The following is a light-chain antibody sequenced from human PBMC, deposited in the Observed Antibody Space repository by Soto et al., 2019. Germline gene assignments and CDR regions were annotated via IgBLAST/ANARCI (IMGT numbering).Light chain of an antibody. CDR3: AACDGSLNNVL. V-gene: IGLV1-44*01. CDR1: GSSIGTNT. Sequence: QSVLTQPPSASGTPGQRVTISCSGSGSSIGTNTVNWYRQLPGTAPTLLIYGDNQRPSGVPGRFSGAKSGTSASLAISGLQSEDEADYSSAACDGSLNNVLFGGGTKLT. J-gene: IGLJ2*01. CDR2: GDN.